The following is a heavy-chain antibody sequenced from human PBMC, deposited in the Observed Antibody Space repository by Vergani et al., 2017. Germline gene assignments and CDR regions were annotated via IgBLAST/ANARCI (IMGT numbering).Heavy chain of an antibody. D-gene: IGHD3-3*01. Sequence: EVQLLESGGGLVQPGGSLRLSCAASGFTFSSYAMSWVRQAPGKGLEWVSAISGSGGRTYYADSVKGRFTISRDNSKNTLYLQMNSLRAEDTAVYYCAKLRFLGWLLSEFDYWGQGTLVTVSS. V-gene: IGHV3-23*01. CDR2: ISGSGGRT. J-gene: IGHJ4*02. CDR3: AKLRFLGWLLSEFDY. CDR1: GFTFSSYA.